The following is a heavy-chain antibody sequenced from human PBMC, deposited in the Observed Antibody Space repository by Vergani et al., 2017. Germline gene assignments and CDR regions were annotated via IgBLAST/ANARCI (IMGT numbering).Heavy chain of an antibody. Sequence: VQLVESGGGLIQPGGSLRLSCAASGFTVSSNYMSWVRQAPGKGLEWVAVISFDGSNMYYADSVKGRFTISRDNSKNTLYLQMNSLRADDTAVYYCVKDDRPGYSSEDYMDVWGKGTTVTVSS. V-gene: IGHV3-30*18. CDR3: VKDDRPGYSSEDYMDV. D-gene: IGHD6-13*01. CDR2: ISFDGSNM. CDR1: GFTVSSNY. J-gene: IGHJ6*03.